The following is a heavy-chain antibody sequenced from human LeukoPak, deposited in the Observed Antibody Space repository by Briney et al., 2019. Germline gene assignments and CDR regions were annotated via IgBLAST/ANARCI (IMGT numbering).Heavy chain of an antibody. CDR1: GYTFTGYY. J-gene: IGHJ6*03. CDR2: INPNSGGT. V-gene: IGHV1-2*02. CDR3: ARARTIVATYYYYMDV. Sequence: EASVKVSCKASGYTFTGYYIHWVRQAPGQGLEWMGWINPNSGGTNYAQKFQGRVTMTRDTSISTAYMELSRLRSDDTAVYYCARARTIVATYYYYMDVWGKGTTVTVSS. D-gene: IGHD5-12*01.